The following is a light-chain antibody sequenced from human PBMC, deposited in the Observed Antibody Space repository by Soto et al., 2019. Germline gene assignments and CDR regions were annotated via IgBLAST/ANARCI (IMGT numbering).Light chain of an antibody. V-gene: IGLV2-18*02. CDR2: DVS. CDR1: SSDVGSSNG. J-gene: IGLJ1*01. Sequence: QSVLTQPPSVSGSPGQSVAISCTGTSSDVGSSNGVSWYQQPPGTAPKLMIYDVSNRPSGVPDRFSGSKSGNTASLTISGLQAEDEADYYCSSYTSSNTYVFGTGTKLTVL. CDR3: SSYTSSNTYV.